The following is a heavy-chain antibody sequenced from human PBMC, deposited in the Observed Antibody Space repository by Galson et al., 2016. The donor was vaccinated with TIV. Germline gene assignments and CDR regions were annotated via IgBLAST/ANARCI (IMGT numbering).Heavy chain of an antibody. CDR3: AKENDFDS. D-gene: IGHD3-16*01. Sequence: SLRLSCAGSGFTFSDYVLNWVRQAPGKGLQWVAFISPDGSRKYVADSVKGRFPISRDNSENTLYLQMNNLRPDDTAAYFCAKENDFDSWGQGTLVTFSS. CDR2: ISPDGSRK. V-gene: IGHV3-30*04. CDR1: GFTFSDYV. J-gene: IGHJ5*01.